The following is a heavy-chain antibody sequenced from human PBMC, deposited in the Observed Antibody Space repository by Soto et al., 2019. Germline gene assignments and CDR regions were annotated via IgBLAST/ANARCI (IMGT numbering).Heavy chain of an antibody. CDR3: AKGGYCSGGSCYPTDFDY. V-gene: IGHV3-23*01. J-gene: IGHJ4*02. CDR2: ISGSGGST. Sequence: EVQLLESGGGLVQPGGSLRLSCAASGFTFSSYAMSWVRQAPGKGLEWVSVISGSGGSTYYADSVKGRFTISRDNSKNTLYLKRNSLRAEDTAVYYCAKGGYCSGGSCYPTDFDYWGQGTLVTVSS. CDR1: GFTFSSYA. D-gene: IGHD2-15*01.